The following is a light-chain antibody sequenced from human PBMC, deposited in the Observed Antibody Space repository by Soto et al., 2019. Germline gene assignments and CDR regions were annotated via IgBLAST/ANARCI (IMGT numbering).Light chain of an antibody. CDR2: DVS. V-gene: IGLV2-14*01. CDR1: SSDVGGYNY. Sequence: QSVLTQPASVSGSPGQSITISCTGTSSDVGGYNYVSWYQQHPGKAPKLMIYDVSNRPSGVSNRFSGSKSGNTASLTISRLQAEAEADYYCSSYTSSSTPVVFGGGTKLTVL. CDR3: SSYTSSSTPVV. J-gene: IGLJ2*01.